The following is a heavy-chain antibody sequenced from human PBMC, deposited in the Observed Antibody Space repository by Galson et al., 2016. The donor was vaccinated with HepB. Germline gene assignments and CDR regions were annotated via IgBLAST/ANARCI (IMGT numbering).Heavy chain of an antibody. CDR3: AKQGGDSNSWTXXDS. D-gene: IGHD3-22*01. V-gene: IGHV5-51*01. Sequence: QSGAEVKKPGESLKISCKGSGYSFTNHWIGXVRXXPGKALEWMGIINPRDSETRYSPSFQGQVTISVDKSISTAFLQWSSLKASDTALYYCAKQGGDSNSWTXXDSWGQGTXXTVSS. CDR2: INPRDSET. J-gene: IGHJ5*01. CDR1: GYSFTNHW.